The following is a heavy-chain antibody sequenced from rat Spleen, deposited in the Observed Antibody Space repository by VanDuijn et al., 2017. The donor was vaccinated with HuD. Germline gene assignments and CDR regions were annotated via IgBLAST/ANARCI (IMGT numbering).Heavy chain of an antibody. D-gene: IGHD1-7*01. CDR3: ARPPPSYYGYSLRIDY. J-gene: IGHJ2*01. CDR2: ISYDGGRT. V-gene: IGHV5-29*01. Sequence: EVQLVESDGGLVQPGRSLKLSCAASGFTFSDYYMAWVRQAPTKGLEWVASISYDGGRTFYRDSVKGRFTISRDNAKSTLYLQMDSLRSEDTATYYCARPPPSYYGYSLRIDYWGQGVMVTVSS. CDR1: GFTFSDYY.